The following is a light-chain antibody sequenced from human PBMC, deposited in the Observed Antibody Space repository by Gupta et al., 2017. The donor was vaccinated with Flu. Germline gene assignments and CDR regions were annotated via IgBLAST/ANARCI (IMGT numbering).Light chain of an antibody. CDR1: QIFRSRY. V-gene: IGKV3-20*01. CDR3: QQEGSSPQT. J-gene: IGKJ1*01. CDR2: GAS. Sequence: GTLYLSTGARATLSCRASQIFRSRYIAWYQQQPGQPPRLLLHGASSRAISIPDRFSGSESATDFTLTINRLEPEDYAVYYCQQEGSSPQTFGQGTTVEI.